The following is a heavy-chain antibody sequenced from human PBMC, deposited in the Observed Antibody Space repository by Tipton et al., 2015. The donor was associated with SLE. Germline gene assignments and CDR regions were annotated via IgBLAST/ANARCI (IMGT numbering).Heavy chain of an antibody. Sequence: TLSLTCAVYGGSFSGYYWSWIRQPPGKGLEWIGEINHSGSTNYNPSLKSRVTISVDTSKNQFSLKLSSVTAADTAVYYCARGLMIDVVVVPAAHYFDYWGQGTLVTVSS. CDR3: ARGLMIDVVVVPAAHYFDY. J-gene: IGHJ4*02. V-gene: IGHV4-34*01. D-gene: IGHD2-2*01. CDR2: INHSGST. CDR1: GGSFSGYY.